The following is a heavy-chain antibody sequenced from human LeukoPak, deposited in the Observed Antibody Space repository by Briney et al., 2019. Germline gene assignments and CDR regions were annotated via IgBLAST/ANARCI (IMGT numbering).Heavy chain of an antibody. CDR1: RDMLNSDH. J-gene: IGHJ5*01. CDR2: INAGGEDP. D-gene: IGHD3-10*01. Sequence: ASVKISCKASRDMLNSDHIHWVRQAPGVGLEWMGVINAGGEDPKFAQNFQGRVDLTWDTSTNTIYMELARLRSEDTAVYYCTRAKVPPRPTWFGSWGQGTLVTVSS. V-gene: IGHV1-46*02. CDR3: TRAKVPPRPTWFGS.